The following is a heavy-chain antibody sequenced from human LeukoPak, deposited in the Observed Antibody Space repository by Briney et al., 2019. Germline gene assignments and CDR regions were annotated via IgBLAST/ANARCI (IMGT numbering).Heavy chain of an antibody. V-gene: IGHV3-7*01. Sequence: PGGSLRLSCAASGFTFSSYWMSWVRQAPGKGLEWVANIKQDGSEKYYVDSVKGRLTISRDNAKNSLYLQMNSLRAEDTAVYYCARDHGDDYIWGSYRYTSSDYWGQGTLVTVSS. D-gene: IGHD3-16*02. CDR1: GFTFSSYW. CDR3: ARDHGDDYIWGSYRYTSSDY. CDR2: IKQDGSEK. J-gene: IGHJ4*02.